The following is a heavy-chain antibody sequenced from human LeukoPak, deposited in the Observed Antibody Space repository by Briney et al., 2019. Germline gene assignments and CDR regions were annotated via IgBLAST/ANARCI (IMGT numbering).Heavy chain of an antibody. D-gene: IGHD7-27*01. V-gene: IGHV4-59*01. CDR2: IYYSGST. Sequence: NPSETLSLTCTVSGGSISIYYWSWIRQPPGKGLEWIGYIYYSGSTNYNPSLKSRVTISVDTSKNQFSLKLSSVTAADTAVYYCARLTGDRVLAFDIWGQGTMVTVSS. J-gene: IGHJ3*02. CDR3: ARLTGDRVLAFDI. CDR1: GGSISIYY.